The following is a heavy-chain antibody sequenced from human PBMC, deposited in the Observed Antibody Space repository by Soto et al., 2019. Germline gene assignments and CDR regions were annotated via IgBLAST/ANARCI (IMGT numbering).Heavy chain of an antibody. Sequence: QMQLVQSGPEVRKPGTSVRVSCKASGLTFSSSAVQWVRQARGQRLEWIGWIVVGSGSTKYAQKFQERVTITRDMSTSTAYRGLSSLRSEDTAVYYCAAPPNRDAYNYGYWGQGTLVTVAS. J-gene: IGHJ4*02. CDR1: GLTFSSSA. CDR2: IVVGSGST. V-gene: IGHV1-58*01. CDR3: AAPPNRDAYNYGY. D-gene: IGHD5-12*01.